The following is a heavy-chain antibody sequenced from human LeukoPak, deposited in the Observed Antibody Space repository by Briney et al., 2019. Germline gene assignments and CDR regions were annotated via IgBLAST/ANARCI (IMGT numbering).Heavy chain of an antibody. CDR2: IYPGDSDT. CDR3: ARDMITFGGVIVHFDY. V-gene: IGHV5-51*01. Sequence: GESLKISCKGSGYSFTSYWIGWVRQMPGKGLEWMGIIYPGDSDTRYSPSFQGQVTISADKSISTAYLQWSSLKASDTAMYYCARDMITFGGVIVHFDYWGQGTLVTVSS. D-gene: IGHD3-16*02. CDR1: GYSFTSYW. J-gene: IGHJ4*02.